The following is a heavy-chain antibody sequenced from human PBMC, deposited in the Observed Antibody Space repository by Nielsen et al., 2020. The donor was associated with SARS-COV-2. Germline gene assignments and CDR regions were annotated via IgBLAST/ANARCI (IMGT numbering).Heavy chain of an antibody. CDR2: IYYSGST. CDR3: ASPYSSGWPTTTLGNGRIYRAFDY. V-gene: IGHV4-59*01. CDR1: GGSISSYY. D-gene: IGHD6-19*01. Sequence: SETLSLTCTVSGGSISSYYWSWIRQPPGKGLEWIGYIYYSGSTNYNPSLKSRVTISVDTSKNQFSLKLSSVTAADTAVYYCASPYSSGWPTTTLGNGRIYRAFDYWGQGTLVTVSS. J-gene: IGHJ4*02.